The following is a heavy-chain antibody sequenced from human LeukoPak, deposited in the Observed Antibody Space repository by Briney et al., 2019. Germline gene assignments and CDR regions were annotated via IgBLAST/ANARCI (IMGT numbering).Heavy chain of an antibody. CDR3: ARVIAVAGPFDY. V-gene: IGHV4-30-2*01. J-gene: IGHJ4*02. D-gene: IGHD6-19*01. Sequence: SETLSLTCTVSGGSISGYYWSWIRQPPGKGLEWIGYIYHSGSTYYNPSLKSRVTISVDKSKNQFSLKLSSVTAADTAVYYCARVIAVAGPFDYWGQGTLVTVSS. CDR1: GGSISGYY. CDR2: IYHSGST.